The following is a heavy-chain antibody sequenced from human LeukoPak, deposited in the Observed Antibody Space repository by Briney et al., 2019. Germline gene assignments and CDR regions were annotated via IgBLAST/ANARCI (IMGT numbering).Heavy chain of an antibody. D-gene: IGHD6-19*01. CDR3: ARDPSNTSGWYQYFDA. J-gene: IGHJ2*01. V-gene: IGHV1-18*01. CDR1: GYTFTHHG. CDR2: ISCYNGDT. Sequence: ASVRVSCKASGYTFTHHGIAWVRQAPGQGLEWMGWISCYNGDTIYAQKFQGRITLTTEKSTSTVYMELRSLTSDDTAVYYCARDPSNTSGWYQYFDAWGRGTLVSVSS.